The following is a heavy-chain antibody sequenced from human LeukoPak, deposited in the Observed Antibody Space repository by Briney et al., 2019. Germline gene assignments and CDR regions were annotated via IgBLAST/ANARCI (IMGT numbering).Heavy chain of an antibody. CDR3: AKDIVSKGPLGPDAFDI. V-gene: IGHV3-9*01. CDR1: GFTFDDYA. CDR2: ISWNSGSI. J-gene: IGHJ3*02. D-gene: IGHD6-13*01. Sequence: TGGSLRLSCAASGFTFDDYAMHWVRQAPGKGLEWVSGISWNSGSIGYADSVKGRFTISRNNAKNSLYLQMNSLRAEDTALYFCAKDIVSKGPLGPDAFDIWGQGTMVTVSS.